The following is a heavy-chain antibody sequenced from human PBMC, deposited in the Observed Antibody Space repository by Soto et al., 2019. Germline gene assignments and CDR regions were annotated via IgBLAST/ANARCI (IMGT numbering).Heavy chain of an antibody. CDR1: GYTFTSYG. J-gene: IGHJ6*02. V-gene: IGHV1-18*01. Sequence: QVQLVQSGAEVKKPGASVKVSCKASGYTFTSYGISWVRQAPGQGLEWMGWISAYNGNTNYAQKLQGRVTMTTDTSTSTAYMERRSLRSDDTAVYYCARDRRATLTGQYYYYGMDVWGQGITVTVSS. CDR2: ISAYNGNT. CDR3: ARDRRATLTGQYYYYGMDV.